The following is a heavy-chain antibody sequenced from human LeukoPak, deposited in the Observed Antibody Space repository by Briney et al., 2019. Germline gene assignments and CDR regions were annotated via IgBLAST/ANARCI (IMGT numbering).Heavy chain of an antibody. CDR1: GFTFHDYA. CDR2: ISGDVCST. CDR3: AKVEMATWYYYYGMDV. V-gene: IGHV3-43*02. J-gene: IGHJ6*02. D-gene: IGHD5-24*01. Sequence: WSLRLSCAASGFTFHDYAMHWVRQAPGKGLEWVSLISGDVCSTYYADPVKGRFTIYRDNIKKYLYLQMNSLRSEDTALYYCAKVEMATWYYYYGMDVWGQGTVVTVSS.